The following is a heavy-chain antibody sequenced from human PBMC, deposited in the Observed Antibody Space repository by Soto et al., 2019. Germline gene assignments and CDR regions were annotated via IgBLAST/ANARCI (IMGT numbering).Heavy chain of an antibody. CDR1: GGSFSGYY. J-gene: IGHJ6*02. D-gene: IGHD4-4*01. Sequence: PSETLSLTCAVYGGSFSGYYWSWIRQPPGKGLEWIGEINHSGSTNYNPSLKSRVTISVDTSKNQFSLKLSSVTAADTAVYYCGRGDLWPQITATKYHYYGMDVWGQGTPVTVSS. CDR2: INHSGST. CDR3: GRGDLWPQITATKYHYYGMDV. V-gene: IGHV4-34*01.